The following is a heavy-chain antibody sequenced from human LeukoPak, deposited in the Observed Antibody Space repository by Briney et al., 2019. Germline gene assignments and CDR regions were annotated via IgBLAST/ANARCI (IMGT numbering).Heavy chain of an antibody. J-gene: IGHJ4*02. CDR2: IYYSGST. CDR3: ARSIVGATRTFDY. Sequence: SETLSLTCAVYGGSFSPYYWGWIRQPPGKGLEWIGSIYYSGSTYYNPSLKSRVTISVDTSKNQVSLKLSSVTAADTAVYYCARSIVGATRTFDYWGQGTLVTVSS. D-gene: IGHD1-26*01. V-gene: IGHV4-39*01. CDR1: GGSFSPYY.